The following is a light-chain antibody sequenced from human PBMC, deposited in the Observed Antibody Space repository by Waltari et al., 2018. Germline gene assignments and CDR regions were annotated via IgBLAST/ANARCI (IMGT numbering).Light chain of an antibody. J-gene: IGKJ1*01. Sequence: DIVMTQSPDSLAVSLGERATINCKSSQSVLYSSNNKNYLAWYQQKSGQPPKLLIYWASNRESGVPDRISGSGSGTDFTLTISSLQAEDVAVYYCQQYYSTPWTFGQGTKVEIK. V-gene: IGKV4-1*01. CDR2: WAS. CDR1: QSVLYSSNNKNY. CDR3: QQYYSTPWT.